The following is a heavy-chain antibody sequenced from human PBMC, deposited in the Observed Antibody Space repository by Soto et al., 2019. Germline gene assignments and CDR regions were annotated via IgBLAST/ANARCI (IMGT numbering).Heavy chain of an antibody. Sequence: PGGSLRLSCAASGFTFSTYSMNWVRQAPGKGLEWVSSISSSSSYVYYADSVMGRFTISRDNSKNTLYLQMNSLRAEDTAVYYCVQATYCTSITCYELDYWGQGT. CDR3: VQATYCTSITCYELDY. CDR2: ISSSSSYV. D-gene: IGHD2-2*01. V-gene: IGHV3-21*01. CDR1: GFTFSTYS. J-gene: IGHJ4*02.